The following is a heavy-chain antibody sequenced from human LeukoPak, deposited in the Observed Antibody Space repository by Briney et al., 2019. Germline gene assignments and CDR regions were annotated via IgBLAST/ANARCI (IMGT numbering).Heavy chain of an antibody. CDR2: IKSEADGGTI. Sequence: PGGSLRLSCAASGFTFSSYSMNWVRQAPEKGLEWVGHIKSEADGGTIDYAAPVKGRFIISRDDSKNTLYLQMSSLKSEDTAVYYCTTRDGYNFDSSYYGMDVWGQGTTVTVSS. V-gene: IGHV3-15*01. CDR1: GFTFSSYS. J-gene: IGHJ6*02. CDR3: TTRDGYNFDSSYYGMDV. D-gene: IGHD5-24*01.